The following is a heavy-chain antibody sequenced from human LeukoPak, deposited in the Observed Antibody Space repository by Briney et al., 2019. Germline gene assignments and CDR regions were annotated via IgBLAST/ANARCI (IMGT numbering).Heavy chain of an antibody. CDR1: GGSFSGYY. J-gene: IGHJ4*02. V-gene: IGHV4-34*01. Sequence: PSETLSLTCAVYGGSFSGYYWSWIRQPPGKGLEWIGEINHSGSTNCNPSLKSRVTISVDTSKNQFSLKLSSVTAADTAVYYCARSRPTGSWHGAFVDYWGQGTLVTVSS. CDR3: ARSRPTGSWHGAFVDY. D-gene: IGHD6-13*01. CDR2: INHSGST.